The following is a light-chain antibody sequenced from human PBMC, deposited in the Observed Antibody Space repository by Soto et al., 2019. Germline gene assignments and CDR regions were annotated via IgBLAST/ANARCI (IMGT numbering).Light chain of an antibody. CDR1: QSVSGN. CDR3: QQYNDWPLT. J-gene: IGKJ1*01. Sequence: EVVMTQSPGTLSVSPGERASLSCRASQSVSGNLAWYQQTPGQAPRLLIHGASTRATGIPARFSGSGSGTEFTLTISSLQSEDFAFYYCQQYNDWPLTFGQGTKVDIK. V-gene: IGKV3-15*01. CDR2: GAS.